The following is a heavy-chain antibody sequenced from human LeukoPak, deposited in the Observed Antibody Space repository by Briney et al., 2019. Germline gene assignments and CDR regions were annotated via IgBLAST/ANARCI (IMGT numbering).Heavy chain of an antibody. CDR3: AKGSSFYNSGFYYYFDY. Sequence: GGSLRLSCAASGFNTNKYAMTWVRQAPGKGLEWVSSISSSSSYIYYADSVKGRFTISRDNSKNTLYLQMNSLRAEDTAVYYCAKGSSFYNSGFYYYFDYWGQGTLVTVSS. CDR1: GFNTNKYA. V-gene: IGHV3-23*01. J-gene: IGHJ4*02. D-gene: IGHD6-19*01. CDR2: ISSSSSYI.